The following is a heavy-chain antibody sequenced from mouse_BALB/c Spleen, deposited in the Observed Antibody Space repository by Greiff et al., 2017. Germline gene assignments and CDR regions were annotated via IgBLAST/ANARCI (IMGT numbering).Heavy chain of an antibody. V-gene: IGHV1-69*02. CDR3: TRGWVTTASGFAY. D-gene: IGHD1-2*01. CDR2: IYPSDSYT. J-gene: IGHJ3*01. Sequence: QVQLQQPGAELVRPGASVKLSCKASGYTFTSYWINWVKQRPGQGLEWIGNIYPSDSYTNYNQKFKDKATLTVDKSSSTAYMPLSSPTSEDSAVYYCTRGWVTTASGFAYWGQGTLVTVSA. CDR1: GYTFTSYW.